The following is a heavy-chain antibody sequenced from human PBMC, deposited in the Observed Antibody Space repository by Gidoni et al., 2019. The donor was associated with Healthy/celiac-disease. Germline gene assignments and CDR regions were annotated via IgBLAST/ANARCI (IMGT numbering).Heavy chain of an antibody. CDR1: GGPFSSYA. D-gene: IGHD6-13*01. V-gene: IGHV1-69*06. J-gene: IGHJ5*02. CDR2: IITIFGTA. CDR3: ASVMAAAGLSWFDP. Sequence: QVQLVQSGAEVKKPGSSVTVSCKASGGPFSSYAISWVRQAPGQGLEWMGGIITIFGTANYAQKFQGRVTITADKSTSTAYMELSSLRSEDTAVYYCASVMAAAGLSWFDPWGQGTLVTVSS.